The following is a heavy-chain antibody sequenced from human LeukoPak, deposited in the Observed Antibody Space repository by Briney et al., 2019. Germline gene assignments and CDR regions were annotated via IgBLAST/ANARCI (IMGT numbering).Heavy chain of an antibody. CDR1: GFTFSSYS. V-gene: IGHV3-48*02. J-gene: IGHJ4*02. CDR2: ISSSSTI. Sequence: GGSLRLSCAASGFTFSSYSMNWVRQAPGKGLEWVSYISSSSTIYYADSVKGRFTISRDNAKNSLYLQMNSLRDEDTAVYYCARDPTEMTTVTIDYWGQGTLVTVSS. D-gene: IGHD4-17*01. CDR3: ARDPTEMTTVTIDY.